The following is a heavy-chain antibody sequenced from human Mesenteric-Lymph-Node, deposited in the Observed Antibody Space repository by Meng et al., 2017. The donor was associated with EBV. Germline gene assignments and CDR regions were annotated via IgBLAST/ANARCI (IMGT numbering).Heavy chain of an antibody. J-gene: IGHJ4*02. V-gene: IGHV4-34*01. CDR3: ARGRIFGVVID. Sequence: GPRQQRGAGLLEPSGTLSLTCAVYGGSFSGYHWSWIRQPPGKGLEWIGEINHTGSTNYNPSLKSRVTISVDTSKNQFSLKVSSVTAADTAVYYCARGRIFGVVIDWGQGTLVTVSS. D-gene: IGHD3-3*01. CDR2: INHTGST. CDR1: GGSFSGYH.